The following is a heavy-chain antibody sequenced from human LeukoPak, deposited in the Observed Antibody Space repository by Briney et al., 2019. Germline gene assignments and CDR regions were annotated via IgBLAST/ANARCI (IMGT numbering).Heavy chain of an antibody. CDR2: IKSKTDGGTT. CDR3: TTALSYCSSTSCYTGFLDY. D-gene: IGHD2-2*02. V-gene: IGHV3-15*01. J-gene: IGHJ4*02. CDR1: GFTFSNAW. Sequence: GGSLRLSCAASGFTFSNAWMSWVRQAPGKGLEWVGRIKSKTDGGTTDYAAPVKGRFTISRDDSKNMLYLQMNSLKTEDTAVYYCTTALSYCSSTSCYTGFLDYWGQGTLVTVSS.